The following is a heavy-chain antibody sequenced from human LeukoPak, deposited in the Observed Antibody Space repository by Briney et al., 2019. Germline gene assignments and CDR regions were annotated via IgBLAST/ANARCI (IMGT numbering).Heavy chain of an antibody. J-gene: IGHJ3*02. CDR2: INPNSGGT. CDR1: GYTFTDYY. V-gene: IGHV1-2*02. D-gene: IGHD1-26*01. CDR3: ARDGNSGSYQAAFDI. Sequence: GASVKVSCKASGYTFTDYYMHWVRQAPGQGLEWMGWINPNSGGTNYAQKFQGRVTMTRDTSISTAYMELSRLRSDDTAVYYCARDGNSGSYQAAFDIWGQGTMVTVSS.